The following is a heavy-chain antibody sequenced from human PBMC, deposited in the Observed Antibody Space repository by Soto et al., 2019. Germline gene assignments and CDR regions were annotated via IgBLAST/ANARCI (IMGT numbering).Heavy chain of an antibody. Sequence: QVQLVQSGAEVKKPGASVKVSCKASGYTFTSYGISWVRQAPGQGLERMGWISAYNGNTNYAQKLQGRVTMTTDTSTSTAYMELRSLRSDDTAVYYCARQGNPMITFGGVTFDYWGQGTLVTVSS. CDR1: GYTFTSYG. CDR3: ARQGNPMITFGGVTFDY. J-gene: IGHJ4*02. D-gene: IGHD3-16*01. V-gene: IGHV1-18*01. CDR2: ISAYNGNT.